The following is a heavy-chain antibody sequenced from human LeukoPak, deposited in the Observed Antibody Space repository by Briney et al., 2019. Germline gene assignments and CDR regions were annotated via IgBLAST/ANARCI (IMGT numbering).Heavy chain of an antibody. Sequence: PGGSLRLSCAASGFTFSSYAMSWVRQAPGKGLEWVSAISGSGDSTYYADSVKGRFTISRDNSKNTLYLQMNSLRAEDTAVYYCAKVGYYYDSSGLDYWGQGTLVTVSS. D-gene: IGHD3-22*01. J-gene: IGHJ4*02. V-gene: IGHV3-23*01. CDR2: ISGSGDST. CDR3: AKVGYYYDSSGLDY. CDR1: GFTFSSYA.